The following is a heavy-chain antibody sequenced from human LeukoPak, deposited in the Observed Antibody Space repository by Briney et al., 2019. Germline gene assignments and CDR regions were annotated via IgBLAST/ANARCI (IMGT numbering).Heavy chain of an antibody. D-gene: IGHD6-13*01. CDR2: IYHSGST. CDR3: ARGGGYSSSWSY. V-gene: IGHV4-4*02. CDR1: GGSISSSNW. J-gene: IGHJ4*02. Sequence: SSETLSLTCAVSGGSISSSNWWSWGRQPPGKGLEWIGEIYHSGSTNYNPSLKSRVTISVDTSKNQFSLKLISVTAADTAVYYCARGGGYSSSWSYWGQGTLVTVSS.